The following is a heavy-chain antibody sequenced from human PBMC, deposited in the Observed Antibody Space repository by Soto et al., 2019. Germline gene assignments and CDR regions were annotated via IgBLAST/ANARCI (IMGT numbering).Heavy chain of an antibody. CDR2: IYYSGST. J-gene: IGHJ4*02. Sequence: SETLSLTCTVSGGSISSGDYCWSWIRQPPGKGLEWIGYIYYSGSTYYNPSLKSRVTISVDTSKNQFSLKLSSVTAADTAVYYCARWRKGLRYLDYWGQGTLVTVS. CDR3: ARWRKGLRYLDY. D-gene: IGHD4-17*01. V-gene: IGHV4-30-4*01. CDR1: GGSISSGDYC.